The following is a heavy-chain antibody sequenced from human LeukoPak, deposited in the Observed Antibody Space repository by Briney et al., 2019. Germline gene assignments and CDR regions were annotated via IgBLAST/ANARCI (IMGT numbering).Heavy chain of an antibody. CDR1: GGSISSYY. V-gene: IGHV4-59*01. J-gene: IGHJ3*02. CDR2: IYYSGST. D-gene: IGHD2-2*01. Sequence: SSETLSLTCTVSGGSISSYYWSWIRQPPGKGLEWIGYIYYSGSTNYNPSLKSRVTISVDTSKNQFSLKLSSVTAADTAVYYCARRYCSSTSCYTYAFDIWGQGTMVTVSS. CDR3: ARRYCSSTSCYTYAFDI.